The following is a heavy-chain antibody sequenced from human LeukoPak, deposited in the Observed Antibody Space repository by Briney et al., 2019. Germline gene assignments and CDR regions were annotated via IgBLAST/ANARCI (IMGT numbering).Heavy chain of an antibody. V-gene: IGHV4-59*11. CDR2: IYDKESA. Sequence: SETLSLTCTVSGVSINGHYWSWIRQPPGKGLEWIGFIYDKESANYKSPLESRVTMTVDTSKNQFSLKLNSVTAADTAVYYCARVLQNYYHLDVWGEGTTVTVSS. J-gene: IGHJ6*03. D-gene: IGHD3-3*01. CDR3: ARVLQNYYHLDV. CDR1: GVSINGHY.